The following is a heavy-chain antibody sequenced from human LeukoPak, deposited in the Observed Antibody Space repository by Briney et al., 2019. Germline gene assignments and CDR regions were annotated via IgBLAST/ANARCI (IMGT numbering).Heavy chain of an antibody. V-gene: IGHV4-59*01. CDR1: GGSISSYY. CDR3: ASFGVAIDY. D-gene: IGHD3-3*01. Sequence: SETLSLTCTVSGGSISSYYWSWILQPPGKGLEWIGYIYYSGSTNYNPSLKSRVTISVDTSKNQFSLKLSSVTAADTAVYYCASFGVAIDYWGQGTLVTVSS. CDR2: IYYSGST. J-gene: IGHJ4*02.